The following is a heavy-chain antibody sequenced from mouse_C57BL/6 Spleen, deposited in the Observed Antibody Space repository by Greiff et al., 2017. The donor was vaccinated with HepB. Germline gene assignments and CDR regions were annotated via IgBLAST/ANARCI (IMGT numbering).Heavy chain of an antibody. CDR2: ISSGGSYT. CDR1: GFTFSSYG. Sequence: EVNVVESGGDLVKPGGSLKLSCAASGFTFSSYGMSWVRQTPDKRLEWVATISSGGSYTYYPDSVKGRFTISRDNATNTLYLQMSSLKSEDTAMYCCARHGLDYGTPFDYWGQGTTLTVSS. V-gene: IGHV5-6*01. D-gene: IGHD1-1*01. J-gene: IGHJ2*01. CDR3: ARHGLDYGTPFDY.